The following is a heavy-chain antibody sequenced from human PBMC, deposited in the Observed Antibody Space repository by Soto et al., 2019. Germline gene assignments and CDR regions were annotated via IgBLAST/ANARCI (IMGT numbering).Heavy chain of an antibody. V-gene: IGHV3-30-3*01. CDR3: QRDKMVYSNSSGSYV. CDR2: ISYDGSNK. CDR1: GFTFSSYA. D-gene: IGHD6-6*01. J-gene: IGHJ4*02. Sequence: QVQLVESGGGVVQPGRSLRLSCAASGFTFSSYAMHWVRQAPGKGLEWVAVISYDGSNKYYADSVKGRFTISRDNSKNTLYLQMNSLRAEDTAVYYCQRDKMVYSNSSGSYVWGQGTLVTVSS.